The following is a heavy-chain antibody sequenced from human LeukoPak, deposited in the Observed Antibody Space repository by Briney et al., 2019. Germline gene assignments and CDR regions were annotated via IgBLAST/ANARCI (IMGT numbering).Heavy chain of an antibody. CDR1: GFTFSSYG. J-gene: IGHJ4*02. D-gene: IGHD6-19*01. Sequence: GSLRLSCAASGFTFSSYGMHWVRQAPGKGLEWVAVIWYDGSNKYYADSVKGRFTISRDNSKNTLYLQMNSLRAEDTAVYYCARDSQGIAVLDYWGQGTLVTVSS. CDR2: IWYDGSNK. CDR3: ARDSQGIAVLDY. V-gene: IGHV3-33*01.